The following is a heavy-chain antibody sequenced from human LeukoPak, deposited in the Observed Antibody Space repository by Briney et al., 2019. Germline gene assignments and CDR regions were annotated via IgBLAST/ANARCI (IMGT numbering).Heavy chain of an antibody. D-gene: IGHD3-22*01. V-gene: IGHV1-18*01. CDR1: GYTLTSQG. CDR2: TSAYNGNT. CDR3: ATTYYYDSSGYYYAY. Sequence: GVSVKVSCKASGYTLTSQGISWVRQAAGQGPEWKGWTSAYNGNTNYAQKLQGRVTMTEDTSTDTAYMELSSLRSEDTAVYYCATTYYYDSSGYYYAYWGQGTLVTVSS. J-gene: IGHJ4*02.